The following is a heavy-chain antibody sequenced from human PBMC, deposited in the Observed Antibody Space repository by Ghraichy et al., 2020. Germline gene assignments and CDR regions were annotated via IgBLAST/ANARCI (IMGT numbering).Heavy chain of an antibody. CDR1: GGSISSGGYY. Sequence: SETLSLTCTVSGGSISSGGYYWSWIRQHPGKGLEWIGYIYYSGSTYYNPSLKSRVTISVDTSKNQFSLKLSSVTAADTAVYYCARELRTYYYDSSGYDAFDIWGQGTMVTVSS. CDR2: IYYSGST. D-gene: IGHD3-22*01. V-gene: IGHV4-31*03. CDR3: ARELRTYYYDSSGYDAFDI. J-gene: IGHJ3*02.